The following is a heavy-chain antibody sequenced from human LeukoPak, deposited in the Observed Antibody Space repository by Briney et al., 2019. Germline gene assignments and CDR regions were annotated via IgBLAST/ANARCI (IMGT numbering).Heavy chain of an antibody. CDR1: GFTFSSYG. CDR3: VRDRYYSLDY. D-gene: IGHD3-10*01. CDR2: IRYDGSNK. V-gene: IGHV3-30*02. Sequence: PGGSLRLSCAASGFTFSSYGMHWVRQAPGKGLEWVAFIRYDGSNKYYADSVKGRFTISRDNSKNTLYLQMNSLRAEDTAVYYCVRDRYYSLDYWGQGTLVTVSS. J-gene: IGHJ4*02.